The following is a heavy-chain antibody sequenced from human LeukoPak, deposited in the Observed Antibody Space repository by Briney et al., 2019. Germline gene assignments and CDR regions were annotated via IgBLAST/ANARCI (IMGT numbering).Heavy chain of an antibody. CDR1: GGSMNNYY. D-gene: IGHD2-15*01. CDR2: VSYSGNT. V-gene: IGHV4-59*01. J-gene: IGHJ5*02. Sequence: SETLSLTCIVSGGSMNNYYWSWIRQPPGKGLEGIGYVSYSGNTNYNSSLKSRVSMSVDTSKNQFSLKLISVTAADTAMYYCARGVVAATLFWFDPWGQGTLVTVSS. CDR3: ARGVVAATLFWFDP.